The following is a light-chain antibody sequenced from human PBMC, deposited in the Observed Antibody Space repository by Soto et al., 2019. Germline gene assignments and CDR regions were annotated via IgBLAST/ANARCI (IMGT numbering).Light chain of an antibody. CDR3: SSYTSRSSVS. V-gene: IGLV2-14*01. CDR2: EVS. J-gene: IGLJ7*01. Sequence: QSALTQPASVSGSPGQSITISCTGTSGDVGGYNYVSWYQQHPGKAPKLMIFEVSNRPSGVSNRFSGSKSGNTASLTISGLQAEDEANYYCSSYTSRSSVSFGGGTQLTVL. CDR1: SGDVGGYNY.